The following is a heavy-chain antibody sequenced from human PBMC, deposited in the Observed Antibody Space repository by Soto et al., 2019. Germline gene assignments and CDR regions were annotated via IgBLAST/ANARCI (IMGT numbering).Heavy chain of an antibody. Sequence: SQALSLTGASSGGSVSSNRWGWSWVRQSPSRGLEWLGRTYYRSKWYYEYAVSVRGRITINPDTSKNQYSLQLNSVTPEDTAVYFCARGEQYSGRIFDYWGQGTLVTVSS. J-gene: IGHJ4*01. CDR1: GGSVSSNRWG. CDR2: TYYRSKWYY. V-gene: IGHV6-1*01. CDR3: ARGEQYSGRIFDY. D-gene: IGHD1-26*01.